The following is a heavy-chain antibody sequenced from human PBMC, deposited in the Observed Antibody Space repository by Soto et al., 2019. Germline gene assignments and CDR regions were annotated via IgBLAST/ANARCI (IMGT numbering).Heavy chain of an antibody. Sequence: SGPTLVNPTQTLTLTCTFSGFSLSTSGVGVGWIRQPPGKALEWLALIYWDDDKRYSPSLKSRFTITKDTSKNQVVLTMTNMDPVDTATYYCAHTYYYYAPVPFDYWGQGTLVTVSS. CDR2: IYWDDDK. CDR1: GFSLSTSGVG. V-gene: IGHV2-5*02. J-gene: IGHJ4*02. CDR3: AHTYYYYAPVPFDY. D-gene: IGHD3-10*01.